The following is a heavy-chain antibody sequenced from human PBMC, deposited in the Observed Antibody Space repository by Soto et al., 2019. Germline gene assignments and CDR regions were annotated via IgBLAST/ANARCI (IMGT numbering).Heavy chain of an antibody. CDR1: GFTFGGFA. D-gene: IGHD2-15*01. V-gene: IGHV3-49*03. CDR2: LRSKAYGGTT. CDR3: TSRGYCSGGSCYSYYYYYYMDV. Sequence: GGALRLSRTASGFTFGGFALRWFRPAPGEGVEGGGFLRSKAYGGTTEYAASVKGRFTISRDDSKSIAYLQMNSLKTEDTAVYYCTSRGYCSGGSCYSYYYYYYMDVWGKGTTVTVSS. J-gene: IGHJ6*03.